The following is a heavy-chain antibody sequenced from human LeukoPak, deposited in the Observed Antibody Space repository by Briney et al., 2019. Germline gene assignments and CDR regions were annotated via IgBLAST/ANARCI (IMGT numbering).Heavy chain of an antibody. CDR2: ISGSGGST. J-gene: IGHJ4*02. CDR1: GFTFSSYA. CDR3: AKGGITVSKGDY. D-gene: IGHD4-17*01. Sequence: GGSLRLSCAASGFTFSSYAMSWVHQAPGKGLEWVSAISGSGGSTYYADYVKGRFTISRDNSKNTLYLQMNSLSAEDTAVYCSAKGGITVSKGDYWGQGTLVTVSS. V-gene: IGHV3-23*01.